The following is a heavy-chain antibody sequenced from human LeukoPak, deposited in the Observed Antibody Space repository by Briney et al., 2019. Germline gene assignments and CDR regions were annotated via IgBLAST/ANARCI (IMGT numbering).Heavy chain of an antibody. CDR1: GYTFTGYY. CDR2: INPNSGGT. V-gene: IGHV1-2*06. D-gene: IGHD4-17*01. Sequence: ASVKVSCKASGYTFTGYYMHWVRQAPGQGLEWMGRINPNSGGTNYAQKFQGRVTMTRDTSISTAYMELSRLRSDDTAVYYCARGSRGLTVFFDRRAHDYGDYEDYWGQGTLVTVSS. CDR3: ARGSRGLTVFFDRRAHDYGDYEDY. J-gene: IGHJ4*02.